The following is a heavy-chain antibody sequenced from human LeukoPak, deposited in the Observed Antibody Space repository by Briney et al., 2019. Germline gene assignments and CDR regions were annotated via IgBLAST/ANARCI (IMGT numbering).Heavy chain of an antibody. Sequence: PSETLSLTCAVSGGSISSGGYSWSWIRHPPGKGLEWIGYIYLSGSTYYNPSLKSRVTISVDRSKNQFSLKLSSVTAADTAVYYCARAAYYYDSSGYYFPKPFDYWGQGTLVTVSS. D-gene: IGHD3-22*01. CDR1: GGSISSGGYS. CDR3: ARAAYYYDSSGYYFPKPFDY. CDR2: IYLSGST. V-gene: IGHV4-30-2*01. J-gene: IGHJ4*02.